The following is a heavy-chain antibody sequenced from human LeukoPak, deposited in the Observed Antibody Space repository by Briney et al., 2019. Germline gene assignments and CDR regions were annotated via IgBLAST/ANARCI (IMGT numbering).Heavy chain of an antibody. Sequence: SETLSLTCAVYGGSFSGYYWSWIRQPPGKGLEWIGEINHSGSTNYNPSLKSRVTISVDTSKNQFSLKLSSVTAADTAVYYCASPRGGYSGYAPFDYWGQGTLVTVSP. CDR2: INHSGST. V-gene: IGHV4-34*01. CDR1: GGSFSGYY. J-gene: IGHJ4*02. D-gene: IGHD5-12*01. CDR3: ASPRGGYSGYAPFDY.